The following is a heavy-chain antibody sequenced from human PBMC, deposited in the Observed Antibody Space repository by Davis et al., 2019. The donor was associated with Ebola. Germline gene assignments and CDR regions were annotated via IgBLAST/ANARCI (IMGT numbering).Heavy chain of an antibody. CDR2: IRSKAYGGTT. V-gene: IGHV3-49*04. CDR1: GFTFSGSA. J-gene: IGHJ6*02. D-gene: IGHD2-15*01. CDR3: TRWNCSGGSCYGYPYYYYGMDV. Sequence: GESLKISCAASGFTFSGSAMHWVRQAPGKGLEWVGFIRSKAYGGTTEYAASMKGRFTISRDDSKSIAYLQMNSLKTEDTAVYYCTRWNCSGGSCYGYPYYYYGMDVWGQGTTVTVSS.